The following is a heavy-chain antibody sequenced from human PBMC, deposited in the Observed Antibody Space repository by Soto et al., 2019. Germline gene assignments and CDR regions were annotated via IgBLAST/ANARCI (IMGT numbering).Heavy chain of an antibody. CDR2: ISFDGSNK. Sequence: QVQLVESGGGVVQPGRSLRLSCAASGCTFSSYAMKWVRQAPGKGLEWVAVISFDGSNKYYADSVKGRFTISRDNSKNTLYLQMNSLRAEDTAVYFCARGPSSLTRFDYWGQGTLVTVSS. D-gene: IGHD2-2*01. J-gene: IGHJ4*02. CDR3: ARGPSSLTRFDY. CDR1: GCTFSSYA. V-gene: IGHV3-30-3*01.